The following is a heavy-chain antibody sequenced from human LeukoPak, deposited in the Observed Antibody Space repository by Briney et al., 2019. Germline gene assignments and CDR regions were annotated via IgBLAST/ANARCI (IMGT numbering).Heavy chain of an antibody. CDR1: GFTFSSYS. Sequence: GGSLRLSCAASGFTFSSYSMNWVRQAPGKGLEWVSSISGSSSYIYYADSVKGRFTISRDNAKNSLYLQMNSLRAEDTAVYYCARRGQDYYGMDVWGQGTTVTVSS. CDR3: ARRGQDYYGMDV. CDR2: ISGSSSYI. J-gene: IGHJ6*02. V-gene: IGHV3-21*01.